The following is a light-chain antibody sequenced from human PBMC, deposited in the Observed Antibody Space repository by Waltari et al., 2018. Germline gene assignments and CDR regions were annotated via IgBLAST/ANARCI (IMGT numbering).Light chain of an antibody. CDR3: CSYAGTSPLWM. V-gene: IGLV2-23*01. J-gene: IGLJ3*02. CDR2: EDN. CDR1: SRDVGSFNL. Sequence: QSALTQPASVSGSPGQSITISCTGTSRDVGSFNLFSCYQHHPGKAPKLMIYEDNKRPSGVSIRFSGSKSGNTASLTISGLQAEDEAEYYCCSYAGTSPLWMFGGGTKLTVL.